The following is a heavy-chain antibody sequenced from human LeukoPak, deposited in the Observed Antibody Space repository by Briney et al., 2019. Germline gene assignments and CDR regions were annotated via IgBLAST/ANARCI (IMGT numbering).Heavy chain of an antibody. CDR2: INPNSGGT. CDR3: ARDLQDYYDSSGSGMDV. V-gene: IGHV1-2*02. CDR1: GGTFSSYA. D-gene: IGHD3-22*01. J-gene: IGHJ6*02. Sequence: ASVKVSCKASGGTFSSYAISWVRQAPGQGLEWMGWINPNSGGTNYAQKFQGRVTMTRDTSISTAYMELSRLRSDDTAVYYCARDLQDYYDSSGSGMDVWGQGTTVTVSS.